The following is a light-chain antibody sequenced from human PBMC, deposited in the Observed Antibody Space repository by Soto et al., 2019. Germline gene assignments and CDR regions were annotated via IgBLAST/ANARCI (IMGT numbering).Light chain of an antibody. CDR3: QHYVERSPIT. Sequence: EIVMTQSPGTLSLSPGERAPLSWRASQSVSSRLAWYQQKPGQAPRLLISGASSRATGIPDRFSGSGSGTDFTLTISRLEPEDFALYYCQHYVERSPITFGQGTRLEIK. J-gene: IGKJ5*01. CDR1: QSVSSR. CDR2: GAS. V-gene: IGKV3-20*01.